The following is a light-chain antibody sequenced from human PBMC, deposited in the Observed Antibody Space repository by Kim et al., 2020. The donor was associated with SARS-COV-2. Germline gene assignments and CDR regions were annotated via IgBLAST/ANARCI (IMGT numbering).Light chain of an antibody. Sequence: SYELAQPPSVSVAPGQSATISCAGNNLGSKSVHLYQQKPGQAPLLIIYYDSDRPSGIPERFSGSNSENTATLTISSVGAGDEADYYCQVWDDSTDQLWVFGGGTQLTVL. V-gene: IGLV3-21*04. CDR1: NLGSKS. J-gene: IGLJ3*02. CDR2: YDS. CDR3: QVWDDSTDQLWV.